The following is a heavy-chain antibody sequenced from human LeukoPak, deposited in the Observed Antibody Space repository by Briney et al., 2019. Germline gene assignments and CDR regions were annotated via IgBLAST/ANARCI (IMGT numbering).Heavy chain of an antibody. Sequence: SETLSLTCTVSADSISSSSYYWGWIRQPPGKGLEWIGSIYYSGSTYYNPSLKSRVTISVDTSKNQFSLKLSSVTAADTAVYYCARDAPDGYYYDSSGYYRRFDYWGQGTLVTVSS. CDR1: ADSISSSSYY. CDR2: IYYSGST. CDR3: ARDAPDGYYYDSSGYYRRFDY. J-gene: IGHJ4*02. V-gene: IGHV4-39*02. D-gene: IGHD3-22*01.